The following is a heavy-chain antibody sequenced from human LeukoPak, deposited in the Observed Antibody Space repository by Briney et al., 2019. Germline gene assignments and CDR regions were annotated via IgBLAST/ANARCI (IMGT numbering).Heavy chain of an antibody. Sequence: ASVKVSCKASGYTFTSYGISWVRQAPGQGLEWMGWISAYNGNTNYAQKLQGRVTMTTDPSTSTAYMELRSLRSDDTVVYYCARDTYYYDSSGYYESSRFDPWGQGTLVTVSS. CDR1: GYTFTSYG. J-gene: IGHJ5*02. CDR3: ARDTYYYDSSGYYESSRFDP. V-gene: IGHV1-18*01. CDR2: ISAYNGNT. D-gene: IGHD3-22*01.